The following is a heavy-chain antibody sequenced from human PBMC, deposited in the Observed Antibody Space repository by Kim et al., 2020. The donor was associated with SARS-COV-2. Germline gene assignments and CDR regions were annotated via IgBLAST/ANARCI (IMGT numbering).Heavy chain of an antibody. Sequence: SETLSLTCAVYGGSFSGYYWSWIRQPPGKGLEWIGEINHSGSTNYNPSLKSRVTISVDTSKNQFSLKLSSVTAADTAVYYCAIASYYDSPLAFDIWGQGTMVTVSS. CDR2: INHSGST. CDR1: GGSFSGYY. CDR3: AIASYYDSPLAFDI. D-gene: IGHD3-22*01. V-gene: IGHV4-34*01. J-gene: IGHJ3*02.